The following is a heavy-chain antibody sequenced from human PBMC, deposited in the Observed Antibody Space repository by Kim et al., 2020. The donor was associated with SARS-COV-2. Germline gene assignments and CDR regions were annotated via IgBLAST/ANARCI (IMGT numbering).Heavy chain of an antibody. CDR3: AKGTTVTTDYYSGMDV. Sequence: GGSLRLSCAASGFTFSSYAMSWVRQAPGKGLEWVSAISGSGGSTYYADSVKGRFTISRDNSKNTLYLQMNSLRAEDTAVYYCAKGTTVTTDYYSGMDVWGQGTTVTVSS. V-gene: IGHV3-23*01. CDR2: ISGSGGST. CDR1: GFTFSSYA. J-gene: IGHJ6*02. D-gene: IGHD4-17*01.